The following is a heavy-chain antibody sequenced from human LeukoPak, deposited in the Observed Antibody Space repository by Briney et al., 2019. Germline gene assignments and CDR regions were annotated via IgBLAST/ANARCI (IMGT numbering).Heavy chain of an antibody. V-gene: IGHV5-51*01. CDR2: IYPRDSEI. CDR1: GYSFSTSW. J-gene: IGHJ5*02. D-gene: IGHD6-13*01. CDR3: ARPAYSSSLSSHFDP. Sequence: GESLKISCEGSGYSFSTSWIAWVGEMPGKGMEWMGSIYPRDSEIRYSPSFQGQVTISADTSISTAYLQWSSLKASDTAMYYCARPAYSSSLSSHFDPWGQGTLVTVSS.